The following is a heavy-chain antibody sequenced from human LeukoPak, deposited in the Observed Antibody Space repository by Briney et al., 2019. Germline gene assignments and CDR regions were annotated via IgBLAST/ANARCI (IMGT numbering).Heavy chain of an antibody. V-gene: IGHV1-69*13. J-gene: IGHJ4*02. CDR2: IIPIFGTA. CDR3: AREDGSGSYTFDY. D-gene: IGHD3-10*01. Sequence: ASVKVSCKASGGTFSSYAISWVRQAPGQGLEWMGGIIPIFGTANYAQKFQGRVTITADESTSTAYMEPSSLRSEDTAVYYCAREDGSGSYTFDYWGQGTLVTVSS. CDR1: GGTFSSYA.